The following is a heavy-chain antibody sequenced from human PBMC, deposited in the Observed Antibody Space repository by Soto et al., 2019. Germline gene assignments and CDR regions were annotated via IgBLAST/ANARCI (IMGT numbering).Heavy chain of an antibody. D-gene: IGHD3-10*01. CDR2: IYSGGST. V-gene: IGHV3-53*01. CDR3: ARGTGDGSGSYYIGEYYYYYGMDV. Sequence: GGSLRLSCAASGFTVGSNYMSWVRQAPGKGLEWVSVIYSGGSTYYADSVKGRFTISRDNSKNTLYLQMNSLRAEETAVYYCARGTGDGSGSYYIGEYYYYYGMDVWGQGTTVTVSS. J-gene: IGHJ6*02. CDR1: GFTVGSNY.